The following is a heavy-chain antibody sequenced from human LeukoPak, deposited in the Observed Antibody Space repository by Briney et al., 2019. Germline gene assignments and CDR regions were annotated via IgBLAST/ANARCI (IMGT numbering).Heavy chain of an antibody. J-gene: IGHJ4*02. Sequence: GGSLRLSCAASGFNVTTNYMSWVRQAPGKGLEWVSVIYSGGTTYYADSVKGRFTISRDISKNALSLQMNSLRAEDTAVYYCARGRRDGYNLGYWGQGTLVAVSS. CDR3: ARGRRDGYNLGY. CDR1: GFNVTTNY. D-gene: IGHD5-24*01. V-gene: IGHV3-53*01. CDR2: IYSGGTT.